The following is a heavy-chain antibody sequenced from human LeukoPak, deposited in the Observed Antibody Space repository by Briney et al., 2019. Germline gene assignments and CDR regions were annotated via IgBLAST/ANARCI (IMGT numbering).Heavy chain of an antibody. V-gene: IGHV3-33*01. CDR1: GFTFSSYG. CDR2: IWYDGSNK. D-gene: IGHD3-16*01. CDR3: ARVVLWGTDEYYLDY. J-gene: IGHJ4*02. Sequence: GGSLRLSCAASGFTFSSYGMHWVRQAPDKGLEWVAVIWYDGSNKYYADSVKGRFTISRDNSKNTLYLQMNSLRAEDTAVYYCARVVLWGTDEYYLDYWGQGTLVTVSS.